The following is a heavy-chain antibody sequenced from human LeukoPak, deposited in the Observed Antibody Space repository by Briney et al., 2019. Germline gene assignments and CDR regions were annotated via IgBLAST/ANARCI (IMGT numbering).Heavy chain of an antibody. CDR3: AQDFRSHHSHKPDY. J-gene: IGHJ4*02. CDR1: GLTFSNYA. D-gene: IGHD1-26*01. CDR2: ISGSGGGT. Sequence: GGSLRLSCAVSGLTFSNYAMTWVRQAPGKGLEWVSGISGSGGGTYYADSVKGRFTISRDNSENTLYLQMNSLRAEDTAVYYCAQDFRSHHSHKPDYWGQGTLVTVSS. V-gene: IGHV3-23*01.